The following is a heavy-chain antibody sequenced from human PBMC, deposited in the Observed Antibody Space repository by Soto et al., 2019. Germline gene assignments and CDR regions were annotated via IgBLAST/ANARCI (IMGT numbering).Heavy chain of an antibody. J-gene: IGHJ6*02. CDR1: GFTFSSYA. CDR2: ISYDGSNK. CDR3: ARVAGFSSGYYFDYYYYGMDV. Sequence: GGSLRLSCAASGFTFSSYAMHWVRQAPGKGLEWVAVISYDGSNKYYADSVKGRFTISRDNSKNTLYLQMNSLRAEDTAVYYCARVAGFSSGYYFDYYYYGMDVWGQGTTVTVSS. V-gene: IGHV3-30-3*01. D-gene: IGHD3-22*01.